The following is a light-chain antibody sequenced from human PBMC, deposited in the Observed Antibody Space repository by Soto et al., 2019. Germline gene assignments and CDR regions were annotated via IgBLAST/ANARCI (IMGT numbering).Light chain of an antibody. CDR2: DTS. CDR3: LLYYGGAYV. J-gene: IGLJ1*01. CDR1: TGAVTSGYY. Sequence: QAVVTKEPSLTVSPGGTVTLTCASSTGAVTSGYYPNWFQQKPGQTPRALIYDTSKKHSWTPARFSGSLLGGKAALTLSRVQPEDEADYYCLLYYGGAYVFGTGTKVTVL. V-gene: IGLV7-43*01.